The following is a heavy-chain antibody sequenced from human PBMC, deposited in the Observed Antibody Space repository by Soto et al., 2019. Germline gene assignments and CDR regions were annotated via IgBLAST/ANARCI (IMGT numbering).Heavy chain of an antibody. V-gene: IGHV3-30*18. Sequence: VQLVESGGGVVQPGRSLRVSCVASGFTFSSYGMHWVRQAPGKGLEWLALISYDGSHKYYADSVKGRFTISRDNSKNTLYMQMNSLRTEDTAVYYCAKDIARDCVGDCHPTDSWGQGTLVTVSS. CDR3: AKDIARDCVGDCHPTDS. D-gene: IGHD2-21*02. CDR1: GFTFSSYG. J-gene: IGHJ4*02. CDR2: ISYDGSHK.